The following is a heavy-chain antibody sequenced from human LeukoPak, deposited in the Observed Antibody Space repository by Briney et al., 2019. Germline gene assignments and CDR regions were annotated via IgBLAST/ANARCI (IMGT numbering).Heavy chain of an antibody. CDR1: GGSFSGYF. CDR2: INHSGST. CDR3: ARGRGYNSFDY. Sequence: SETLSLTWAVYGGSFSGYFWSWIRQSPGKGLEWIGEINHSGSTNYNPSLKSRVTISVDASKNQFSLKLSSVTAADTAVYYCARGRGYNSFDYWGQGTLVTVSS. D-gene: IGHD5-24*01. J-gene: IGHJ4*02. V-gene: IGHV4-34*01.